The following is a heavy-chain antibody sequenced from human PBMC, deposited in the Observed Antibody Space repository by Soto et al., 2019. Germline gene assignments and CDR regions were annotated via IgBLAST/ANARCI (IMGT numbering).Heavy chain of an antibody. D-gene: IGHD4-17*01. V-gene: IGHV3-23*01. Sequence: PGGSLRLSCAASGFTFSSYAMSWVRQAPGKGLEWVSAISGSGGSTYYADSVKGRFTISRDNSKNTLYLQMNSLRAEDTAVYYCAKDGVHDYGQEYFQHWGQGTLVTVSS. CDR1: GFTFSSYA. CDR3: AKDGVHDYGQEYFQH. CDR2: ISGSGGST. J-gene: IGHJ1*01.